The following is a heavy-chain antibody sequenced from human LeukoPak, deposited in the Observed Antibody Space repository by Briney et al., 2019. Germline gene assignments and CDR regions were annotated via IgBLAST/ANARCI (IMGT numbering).Heavy chain of an antibody. V-gene: IGHV3-21*01. D-gene: IGHD3-22*01. J-gene: IGHJ6*02. CDR3: ARSYDSSGYYYYGMDV. CDR2: ISSSSSYI. CDR1: GFTFSTYV. Sequence: PGGSLRLSCAASGFTFSTYVMSWVRQAPGKGLEWVSSISSSSSYIYYADSVKGRFTISRDNAKNSLYLQMNSLRAEDTAVYYCARSYDSSGYYYYGMDVWGQGTTVTVSS.